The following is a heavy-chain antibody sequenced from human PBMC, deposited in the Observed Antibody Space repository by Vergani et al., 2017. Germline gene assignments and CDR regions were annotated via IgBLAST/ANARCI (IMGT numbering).Heavy chain of an antibody. J-gene: IGHJ4*02. V-gene: IGHV3-7*03. Sequence: EVQLVESGGGLVQPGGSLRPSCAASGFIFSSYWMSWVRQAPGKGLEWVANIKQDGSEKYYVDSVKGRITISRDNAKNSLYLKMNSLRAEDTAVYYCARSGXGLDYYDSSGYSGGLDYWGQGTLVTVSS. CDR2: IKQDGSEK. CDR3: ARSGXGLDYYDSSGYSGGLDY. CDR1: GFIFSSYW. D-gene: IGHD3-22*01.